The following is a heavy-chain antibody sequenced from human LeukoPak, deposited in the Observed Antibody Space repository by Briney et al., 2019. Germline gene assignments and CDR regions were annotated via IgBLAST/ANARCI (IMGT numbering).Heavy chain of an antibody. J-gene: IGHJ5*02. D-gene: IGHD4-11*01. V-gene: IGHV1-69*05. CDR3: AREAGLQYRWFDP. CDR2: IIPIFGTA. CDR1: GGTFSSYA. Sequence: SVKVSCKASGGTFSSYAISWVRQAPGQGLQWMGGIIPIFGTANYAQKFQGRVTITTDESTSTAYMELSSLRSEDTAVYYCAREAGLQYRWFDPWGQGTLVTVSS.